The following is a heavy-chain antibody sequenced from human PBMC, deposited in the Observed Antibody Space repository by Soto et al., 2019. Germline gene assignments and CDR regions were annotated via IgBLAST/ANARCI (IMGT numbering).Heavy chain of an antibody. V-gene: IGHV2-5*02. CDR2: IYWDDDK. CDR3: AQALYSYGSTCYFDY. J-gene: IGHJ4*02. D-gene: IGHD5-18*01. Sequence: QITLKESGPTLVKPTQTLTLTCTFSGFSLSTSGVGVGWIRQPPGKALEWLALIYWDDDKRYSPSLKSRLTITTDTSKNQVVLKMTNMDPVDTATYYYAQALYSYGSTCYFDYWGQGTLVTVSS. CDR1: GFSLSTSGVG.